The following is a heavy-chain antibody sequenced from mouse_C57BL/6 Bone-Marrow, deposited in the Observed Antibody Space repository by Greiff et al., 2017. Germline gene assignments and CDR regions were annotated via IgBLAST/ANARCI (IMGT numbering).Heavy chain of an antibody. J-gene: IGHJ2*01. D-gene: IGHD5-1*01. V-gene: IGHV1-47*01. Sequence: VQLQQSGAELVKPGASVKMSCKASGYTFTTYPIEWMKQNHGKSLEWIGNFHPYNDDPKYNEKFKGKATLTVEKSSNTFYLELSRLTSDDSSVYYCARSSTFFYYFDYWGQGTTLTVSS. CDR2: FHPYNDDP. CDR1: GYTFTTYP. CDR3: ARSSTFFYYFDY.